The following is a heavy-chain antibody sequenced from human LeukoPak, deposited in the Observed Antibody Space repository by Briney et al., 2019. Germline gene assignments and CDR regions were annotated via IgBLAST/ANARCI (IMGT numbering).Heavy chain of an antibody. CDR3: ASHPWAQY. CDR1: GGSFSGYY. Sequence: SETLSLTCAVYGGSFSGYYWRWIRQPPGKGLEWVGVINQSGSTNYNPSLTSRVTISVDTSKNQYSLTLGPVTAADPAVYYCASHPWAQYWGQGTLVTVSS. D-gene: IGHD1-26*01. V-gene: IGHV4-34*01. J-gene: IGHJ4*02. CDR2: INQSGST.